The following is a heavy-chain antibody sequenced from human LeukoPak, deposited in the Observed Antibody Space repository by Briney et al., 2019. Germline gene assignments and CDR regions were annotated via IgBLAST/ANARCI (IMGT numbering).Heavy chain of an antibody. D-gene: IGHD6-13*01. CDR2: IRSKANSYAT. CDR3: TRYTAAAGSPFDY. Sequence: GGSLKLSCAASGFTFSGSAMHWVRQASGKGLGWVGRIRSKANSYATAYAASVKGRFTISRDDSKNTAYLQMNSLKTEDTAVYYCTRYTAAAGSPFDYWGQGTLVTVSS. V-gene: IGHV3-73*01. J-gene: IGHJ4*02. CDR1: GFTFSGSA.